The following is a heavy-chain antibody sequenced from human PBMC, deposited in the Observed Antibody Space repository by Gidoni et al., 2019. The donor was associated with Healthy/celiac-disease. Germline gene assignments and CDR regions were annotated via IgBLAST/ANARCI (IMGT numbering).Heavy chain of an antibody. Sequence: QVQLVESGGGVVQPGRSLRLSCAASGFTFSSYAMHWVRQAPGKGLEWVAVISYDGSNKYYADAVKGRFTISRDNSKNTLYLQMNSLRAEDTAVYYCARDLPRPDFWSGYGDYWGQGTLVTVSS. V-gene: IGHV3-30-3*01. CDR3: ARDLPRPDFWSGYGDY. CDR1: GFTFSSYA. J-gene: IGHJ4*02. D-gene: IGHD3-3*01. CDR2: ISYDGSNK.